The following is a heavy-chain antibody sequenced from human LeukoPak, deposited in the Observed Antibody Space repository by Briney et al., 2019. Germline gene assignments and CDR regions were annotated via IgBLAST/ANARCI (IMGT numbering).Heavy chain of an antibody. CDR1: GFTFNNYA. J-gene: IGHJ4*02. CDR3: AKDPLYRNSGN. Sequence: PGGSLRLSCAASGFTFNNYAMSWVRQAPGKGLEWVSAISGSGGSTFYADSVKGRFTISRDNPKNTLHLQMYSLRAEDTAVYYCAKDPLYRNSGNWGQGTLVTVSS. V-gene: IGHV3-23*01. D-gene: IGHD6-6*01. CDR2: ISGSGGST.